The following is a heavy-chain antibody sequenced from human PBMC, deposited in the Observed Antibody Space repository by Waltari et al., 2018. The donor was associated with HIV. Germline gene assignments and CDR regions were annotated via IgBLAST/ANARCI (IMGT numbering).Heavy chain of an antibody. V-gene: IGHV4-39*01. CDR2: MYNSGTT. J-gene: IGHJ4*02. CDR1: GWSLTRHDFY. CDR3: ARRGDGFNQHARLDH. D-gene: IGHD2-2*01. Sequence: QLHLQESGPGLVKPSETLALTCTVSGWSLTRHDFYWACFRQPPGKGLEWIGLMYNSGTTDYNPSLKSRVSMSRDTSKNRFSLRLHSVTAADTAIYYCARRGDGFNQHARLDHWGPGTLVTVSS.